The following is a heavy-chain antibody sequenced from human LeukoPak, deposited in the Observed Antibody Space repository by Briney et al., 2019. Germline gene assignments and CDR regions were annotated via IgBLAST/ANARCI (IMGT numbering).Heavy chain of an antibody. CDR1: GGSFSGFY. V-gene: IGHV4-34*01. J-gene: IGHJ4*02. D-gene: IGHD1-26*01. CDR2: INHSGTT. CDR3: ALGQWEPKGAY. Sequence: SETLSLTCAVYGGSFSGFYWNWIRQPPGKGLEWIGEINHSGTTTYNSSLKSRVTISLDTSRNQFSLRLRSVTAADTAIYYCALGQWEPKGAYWGQGTLVTMSS.